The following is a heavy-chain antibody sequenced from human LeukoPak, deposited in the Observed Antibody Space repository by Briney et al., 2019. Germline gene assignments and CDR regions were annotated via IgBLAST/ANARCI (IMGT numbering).Heavy chain of an antibody. CDR2: ISYDGSNK. Sequence: GSLRPSCAASGFTFSSYAMHWVRQAPGKGLEWVAVISYDGSNKYYADSVKGRFTISRDNSKNTLYLQMNSLRAEDTAVYYCARVDDSSGYYSLGIDYWGQGTLVTVSS. CDR3: ARVDDSSGYYSLGIDY. CDR1: GFTFSSYA. D-gene: IGHD3-22*01. V-gene: IGHV3-30-3*01. J-gene: IGHJ4*02.